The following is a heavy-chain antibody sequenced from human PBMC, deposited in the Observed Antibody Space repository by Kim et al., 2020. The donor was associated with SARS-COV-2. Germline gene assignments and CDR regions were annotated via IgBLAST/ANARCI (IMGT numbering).Heavy chain of an antibody. V-gene: IGHV3-48*03. CDR1: GFTFSSYE. Sequence: GGSLRLSCAASGFTFSSYEMNWVRQAPGKGLEWVSYISSSGSTIYYADSVKGRFTISRDNAKNSLYLQMNSLRAEDTAVYYCARGYYYDTPWWFDYWGQGTLVTVSS. J-gene: IGHJ4*02. D-gene: IGHD3-22*01. CDR2: ISSSGSTI. CDR3: ARGYYYDTPWWFDY.